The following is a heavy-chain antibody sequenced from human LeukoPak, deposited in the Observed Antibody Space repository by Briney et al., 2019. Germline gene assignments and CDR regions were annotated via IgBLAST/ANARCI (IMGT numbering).Heavy chain of an antibody. CDR3: AKQGGYSTGWIDY. CDR2: ISGSGVTR. D-gene: IGHD6-19*01. CDR1: GFTFSSYA. Sequence: GGSLRLSCAASGFTFSSYAMSWVRQAPGKGLQWVSTISGSGVTRNYADSVKGRFTISRDNSKNTLYLQMDSLRAEDTAVYYCAKQGGYSTGWIDYWGQGTLVTVSS. J-gene: IGHJ4*02. V-gene: IGHV3-23*01.